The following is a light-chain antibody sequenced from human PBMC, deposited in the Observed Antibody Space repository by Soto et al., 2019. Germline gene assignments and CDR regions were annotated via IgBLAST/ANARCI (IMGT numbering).Light chain of an antibody. CDR2: DAS. Sequence: ANQLTQSPSSLSASVGDRVTITCRASQAISSALAWYQQKPGKPPKLLIYDASTLQSGVPSRFSGTASGTDFTLTINSLQPEDFATYYCQQYYSYPRTFGQGTKVDIK. V-gene: IGKV1-13*02. CDR3: QQYYSYPRT. CDR1: QAISSA. J-gene: IGKJ1*01.